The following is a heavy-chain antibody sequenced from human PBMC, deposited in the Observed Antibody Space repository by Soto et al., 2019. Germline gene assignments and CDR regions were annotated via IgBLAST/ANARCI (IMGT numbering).Heavy chain of an antibody. CDR2: IYYSGST. Sequence: SETLSLTCTVSGGSISSGGYYWSWIRQHPGKGLEWIGYIYYSGSTYYNPSLKSRVTISVDTSKNQFSLKLSSVTAADTAVYYCARQTGQLRFLELFPKGRFYYYMDVRGKGTTVTVSS. D-gene: IGHD3-3*01. CDR1: GGSISSGGYY. V-gene: IGHV4-31*03. CDR3: ARQTGQLRFLELFPKGRFYYYMDV. J-gene: IGHJ6*03.